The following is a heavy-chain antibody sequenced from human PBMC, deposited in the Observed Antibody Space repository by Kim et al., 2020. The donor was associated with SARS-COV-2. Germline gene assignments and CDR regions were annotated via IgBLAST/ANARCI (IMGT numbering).Heavy chain of an antibody. D-gene: IGHD6-19*01. V-gene: IGHV4-34*01. CDR2: INHSGST. CDR3: ARGTRQWLVRGPYYYYMDV. CDR1: GGSFSGYY. Sequence: SETLSLTCAVYGGSFSGYYWSWIRQPPGKGLEWIGEINHSGSTNYNPSLKSRVTISVETSKNQFSLKLSPVTAADTAVYYCARGTRQWLVRGPYYYYMDVWGRGTTVTVSS. J-gene: IGHJ6*03.